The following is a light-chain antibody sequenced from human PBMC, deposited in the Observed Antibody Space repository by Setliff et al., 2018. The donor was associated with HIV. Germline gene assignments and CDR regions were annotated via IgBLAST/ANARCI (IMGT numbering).Light chain of an antibody. CDR2: EVS. CDR1: SSDLGGYNY. J-gene: IGLJ1*01. V-gene: IGLV2-14*01. CDR3: CSYTRTNLFV. Sequence: QSALPQPASVSGSPGQSITISCTGTSSDLGGYNYVSWYQQHPGKAPKLMIYEVSNRPSGVSNRFSGSKSGNTASLTISGLQAEDEADYYCCSYTRTNLFVFGTGTKV.